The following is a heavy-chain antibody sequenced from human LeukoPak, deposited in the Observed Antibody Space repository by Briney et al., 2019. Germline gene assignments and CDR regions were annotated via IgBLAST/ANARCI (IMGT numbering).Heavy chain of an antibody. CDR1: GGTFSSYA. CDR2: IIPIFGTA. D-gene: IGHD3-10*01. Sequence: GASVEVSCKASGGTFSSYAISWVRQAPGQGLEWMGGIIPIFGTANYAQKFQGRVTITADKSTSTAYMELSSLRSEDTAVYYCARDYRGVGWFDPWGQGTLVTVSS. V-gene: IGHV1-69*06. CDR3: ARDYRGVGWFDP. J-gene: IGHJ5*02.